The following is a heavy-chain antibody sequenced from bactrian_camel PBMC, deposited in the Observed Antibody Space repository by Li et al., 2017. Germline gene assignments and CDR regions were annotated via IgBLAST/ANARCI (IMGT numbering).Heavy chain of an antibody. CDR3: AAASGRQSWALSPQRYDY. Sequence: QLVESGGGSVQAGGSLRLSCALSGVTWRYCRGWFRQSPGKEREGVAGITTSGQSTLYADSVKGRFTFSRDNDKNTLYLQMNDLKPEDSAIYYCAAASGRQSWALSPQRYDYWGRGTQVTVS. D-gene: IGHD1*01. J-gene: IGHJ4*01. CDR1: GVTWRYC. V-gene: IGHV3S28*01. CDR2: ITTSGQST.